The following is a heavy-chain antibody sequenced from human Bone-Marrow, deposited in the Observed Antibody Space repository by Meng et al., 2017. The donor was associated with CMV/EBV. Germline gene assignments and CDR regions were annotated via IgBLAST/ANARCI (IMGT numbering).Heavy chain of an antibody. V-gene: IGHV1-2*02. CDR1: GYTFTGYY. Sequence: ASVKVSCKASGYTFTGYYMHWVRQAPGQGLEWMGWINPNSGGTNYAQKFQGRVTMTRDTSISTAYMELRSLRSDDTAVYYCARVGPVVFRIHKWFDPWGQGTLVTVSS. D-gene: IGHD2-15*01. CDR3: ARVGPVVFRIHKWFDP. CDR2: INPNSGGT. J-gene: IGHJ5*02.